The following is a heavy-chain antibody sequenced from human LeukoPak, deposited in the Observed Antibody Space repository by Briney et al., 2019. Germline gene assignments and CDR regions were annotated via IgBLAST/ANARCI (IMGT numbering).Heavy chain of an antibody. CDR3: ANDYRSGSFHDF. CDR2: MSYDGSNK. V-gene: IGHV3-30*18. J-gene: IGHJ4*02. D-gene: IGHD3-10*01. Sequence: PGGSLRLSCAASGFTFSGYAMHWVRQAPGKGLEWVAVMSYDGSNKYYVDSVKGRFTISRDNSKNTLYLQMNTLRAEDTAVYYCANDYRSGSFHDFWGQGTLVTVSS. CDR1: GFTFSGYA.